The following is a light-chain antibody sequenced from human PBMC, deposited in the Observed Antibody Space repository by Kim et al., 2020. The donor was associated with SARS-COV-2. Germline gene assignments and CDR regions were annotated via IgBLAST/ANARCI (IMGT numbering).Light chain of an antibody. CDR2: DVT. CDR1: SSDIGRYDY. Sequence: QSALTQPASVSGSLGQSITISCTGTSSDIGRYDYVSWYQQHPGKAPKLIIYDVTKRLSGVSDRFSGSKSGNTASLTISGLQAEDEAVYYCSSYTTDSSLVFGGGTQLTVL. J-gene: IGLJ3*02. CDR3: SSYTTDSSLV. V-gene: IGLV2-14*03.